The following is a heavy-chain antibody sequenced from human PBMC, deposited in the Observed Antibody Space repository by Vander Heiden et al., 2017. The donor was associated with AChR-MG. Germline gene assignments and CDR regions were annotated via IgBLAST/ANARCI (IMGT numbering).Heavy chain of an antibody. J-gene: IGHJ6*02. V-gene: IGHV3-23*01. CDR2: ISGSGGST. CDR3: AKDLVVSGTSPPTIYGMDV. Sequence: EVQLLESGGGLVQPGGSLRLSCAASGFTFRSYAMSWVRQAPEKGLEWVSAISGSGGSTYYADSVKGRFTISRDNSKNTLYLQMNSLRAEDTAVYYCAKDLVVSGTSPPTIYGMDVWGQGTTVTVSS. D-gene: IGHD2-8*02. CDR1: GFTFRSYA.